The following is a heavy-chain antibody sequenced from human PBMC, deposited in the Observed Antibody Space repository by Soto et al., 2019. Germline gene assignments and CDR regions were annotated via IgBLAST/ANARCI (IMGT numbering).Heavy chain of an antibody. CDR1: GGTFSSYA. D-gene: IGHD5-12*01. CDR2: IIPIFGPP. V-gene: IGHV1-69*01. Sequence: VQLVQSGAEVKKPGSSVKVSCEASGGTFSSYAISWVRQAPGQGLEWMGGIIPIFGPPNYAQKFQGRVTITADESTGTAYMELSSLRSEDTAIYYCARDKRGRDGYNFGTRYYYGMDVWGQGTTVTVSS. J-gene: IGHJ6*02. CDR3: ARDKRGRDGYNFGTRYYYGMDV.